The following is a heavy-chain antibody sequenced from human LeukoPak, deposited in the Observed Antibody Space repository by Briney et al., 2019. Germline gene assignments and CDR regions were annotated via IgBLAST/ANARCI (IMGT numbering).Heavy chain of an antibody. CDR1: GYTLPELS. Sequence: ASVKVSCKVSGYTLPELSMHWVRQAPGKGLAWMGGFDPEDGETIYVQKFQVRVTMTEDTSTDTAYMELSSLRSEDTAVYYCATLIAAAAHGEHVYWGQGTLVTVSS. CDR3: ATLIAAAAHGEHVY. D-gene: IGHD6-13*01. J-gene: IGHJ4*02. V-gene: IGHV1-24*01. CDR2: FDPEDGET.